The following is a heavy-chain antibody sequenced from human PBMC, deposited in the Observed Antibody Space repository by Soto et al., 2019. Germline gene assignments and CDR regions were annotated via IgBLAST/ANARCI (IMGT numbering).Heavy chain of an antibody. J-gene: IGHJ5*02. CDR3: ARSGEYYDSSGYYYGYGPGWFDP. D-gene: IGHD3-22*01. V-gene: IGHV4-31*03. Sequence: SETLSLTCTVSGGSISSGGYYWSWIRQHPGKCLEWIGYIYYSGSTYYNPSLKSRVTISVDTSKNQFSLKLSSVTAADTAVYYCARSGEYYDSSGYYYGYGPGWFDPWGQGTLVTVYS. CDR2: IYYSGST. CDR1: GGSISSGGYY.